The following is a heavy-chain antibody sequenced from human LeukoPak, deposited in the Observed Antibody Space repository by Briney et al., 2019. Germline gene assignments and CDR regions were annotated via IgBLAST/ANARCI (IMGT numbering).Heavy chain of an antibody. CDR3: ARVYRSSLMYSSPAERGGWFDP. CDR2: IIPIFGTA. V-gene: IGHV1-69*05. Sequence: SVKVSCKASGGTFSSYAISWVRQAPGQGLEWMGGIIPIFGTANYAQKFQGRVTITTDESTSTAYMELSSLRSEDTAVYYCARVYRSSLMYSSPAERGGWFDPWGQGTLVTVSS. D-gene: IGHD6-13*01. J-gene: IGHJ5*02. CDR1: GGTFSSYA.